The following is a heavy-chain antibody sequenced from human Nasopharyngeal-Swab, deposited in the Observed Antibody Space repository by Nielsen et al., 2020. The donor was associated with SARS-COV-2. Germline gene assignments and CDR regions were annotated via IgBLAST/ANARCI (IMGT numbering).Heavy chain of an antibody. V-gene: IGHV3-30-3*01. CDR3: ARDADDYGDYEDVFDI. CDR2: SLYDESRK. J-gene: IGHJ3*02. D-gene: IGHD4-17*01. CDR1: GFTFSTSS. Sequence: GESLKISCAASGFTFSTSSMHWVRQAPGKGLEWVAVSLYDESRKYYADSVKGRFTISRDNSKNTLYLQMNSLRAEDTAVYYCARDADDYGDYEDVFDIWGQGTMVTVSS.